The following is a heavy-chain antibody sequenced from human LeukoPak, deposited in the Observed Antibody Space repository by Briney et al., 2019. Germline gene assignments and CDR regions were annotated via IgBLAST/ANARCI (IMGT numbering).Heavy chain of an antibody. CDR3: AKDLDYYDSSGYPYYFDY. Sequence: PGGSLRPSCPASGFTFSSYWLSWFRQAQGKGLKGSSSIISSGNYKYYSDSVKGRFTISRDNSKNTLYLQMNSLRAEDTAVYYCAKDLDYYDSSGYPYYFDYWGQGTLVTVSS. CDR2: IISSGNYK. D-gene: IGHD3-22*01. V-gene: IGHV3-21*01. J-gene: IGHJ4*02. CDR1: GFTFSSYW.